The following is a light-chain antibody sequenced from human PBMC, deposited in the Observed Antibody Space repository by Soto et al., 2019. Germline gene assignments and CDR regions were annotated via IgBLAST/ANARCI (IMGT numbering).Light chain of an antibody. V-gene: IGLV2-14*01. J-gene: IGLJ1*01. Sequence: SVLTQPASVSGSPGQSIAISCTGSSSDVGIYNYVSWYQQHPGKVPKLIIYEVSNRPSGVSNRFSGSKSGNTASLTISGLQAQDEADYYCSSYTNSSNRVLGNGTKVT. CDR1: SSDVGIYNY. CDR3: SSYTNSSNRV. CDR2: EVS.